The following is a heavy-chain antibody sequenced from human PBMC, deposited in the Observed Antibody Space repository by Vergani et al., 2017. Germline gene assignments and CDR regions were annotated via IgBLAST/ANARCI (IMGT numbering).Heavy chain of an antibody. V-gene: IGHV3-30*01. CDR3: ARDRGYSYGYEYYFDY. CDR1: GFTFSSYA. CDR2: ISYDGSNK. J-gene: IGHJ4*02. Sequence: QVQLVESGGGVVQPGRSLRLSCAASGFTFSSYAMHWVRQAPGKGLEWVAVISYDGSNKYYADSVKGRFTISRDNSKNTLYLQMNSLGAEDTAVYYCARDRGYSYGYEYYFDYWGQGTLVTVSS. D-gene: IGHD5-18*01.